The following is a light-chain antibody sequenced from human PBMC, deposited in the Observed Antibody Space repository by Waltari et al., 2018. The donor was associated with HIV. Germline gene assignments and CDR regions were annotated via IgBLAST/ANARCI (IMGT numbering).Light chain of an antibody. CDR2: DLN. CDR1: SKDFGAYNY. CDR3: CSSAGRDIFV. Sequence: QSALTQSRSVSGSPGQSTTISCTGTSKDFGAYNYVSWYQQHPGRAPKLLIYDLNRRPSGVPERFSGSKSGNTASLSISGLQAEDEADYYCCSSAGRDIFVFGTGTKVTVL. V-gene: IGLV2-11*01. J-gene: IGLJ1*01.